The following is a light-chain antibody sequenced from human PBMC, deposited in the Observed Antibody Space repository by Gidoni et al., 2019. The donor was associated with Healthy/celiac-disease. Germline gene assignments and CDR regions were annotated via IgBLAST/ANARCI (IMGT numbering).Light chain of an antibody. CDR2: DVS. CDR1: SSDVGGYHY. J-gene: IGLJ3*02. Sequence: QSDLTQPASVSGSPGQSIPISCTGTSSDVGGYHYVSWYQQHPGTAPKLMIYDVSNRPSGVSNRFSGSKSGNTASLTISGLQAEDEADYYCSSYTSSSWVFGGGTKLTVL. CDR3: SSYTSSSWV. V-gene: IGLV2-14*01.